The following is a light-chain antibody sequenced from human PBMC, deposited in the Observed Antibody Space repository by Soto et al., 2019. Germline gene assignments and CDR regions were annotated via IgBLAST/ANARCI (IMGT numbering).Light chain of an antibody. V-gene: IGKV1-5*03. CDR3: QQYNDYSWT. CDR1: QSIGIW. Sequence: IQMTQSHSTLSASVGDRVAITCRASQSIGIWLAWYQKKPGKAPRFLIYKASTLQTGVPSRFSGSGSGTEFTLTISSLQPDDFATYCCQQYNDYSWTFCQGTKVEIK. CDR2: KAS. J-gene: IGKJ1*01.